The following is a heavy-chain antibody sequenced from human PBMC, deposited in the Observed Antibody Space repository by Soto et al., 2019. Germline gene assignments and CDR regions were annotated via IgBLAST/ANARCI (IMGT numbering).Heavy chain of an antibody. D-gene: IGHD3-16*01. Sequence: QVQLQESGPGLVKPSGTLSLTCAVSGGSISSSHWWSWVRQPPGKGLEWIGEIYHSGSTNYNPSLQRRPTISVDMSKYQFSLKRGGVTGGDTAVYFCAGSGGGEDYWGQGILVTVSS. V-gene: IGHV4-4*02. CDR2: IYHSGST. CDR3: AGSGGGEDY. CDR1: GGSISSSHW. J-gene: IGHJ4*02.